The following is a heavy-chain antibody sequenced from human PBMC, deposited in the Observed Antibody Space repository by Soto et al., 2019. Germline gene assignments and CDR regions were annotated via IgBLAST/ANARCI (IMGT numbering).Heavy chain of an antibody. D-gene: IGHD5-12*01. V-gene: IGHV3-53*01. CDR1: GFSVSSNY. J-gene: IGHJ6*02. CDR2: IYINGST. Sequence: PGGSLRLSCAASGFSVSSNYMSWVRQAPGEGLEWVAIIYINGSTDYADSVQGRFSVSRDIYKNTLFLQMNNLRAEDTAVYFCSGDPSGYDEGDWYHSVDVWGQGTTVTVSS. CDR3: SGDPSGYDEGDWYHSVDV.